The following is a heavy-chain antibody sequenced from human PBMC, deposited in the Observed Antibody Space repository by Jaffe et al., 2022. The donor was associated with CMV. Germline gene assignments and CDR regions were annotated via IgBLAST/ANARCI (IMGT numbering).Heavy chain of an antibody. D-gene: IGHD2-8*01. J-gene: IGHJ6*02. CDR3: AARSYCTNGVCYDYYGMDV. CDR1: GYTFTGYY. CDR2: INPNSGGT. V-gene: IGHV1-2*02. Sequence: QVQLVQSGAEVKKPGASVKVSCKASGYTFTGYYVHWVRQAPGQGLEWMGWINPNSGGTNYAQNFQGRVTMTRDTSISTAYMELSRLRSDDTAVYYCAARSYCTNGVCYDYYGMDVWGQGTTVTVSS.